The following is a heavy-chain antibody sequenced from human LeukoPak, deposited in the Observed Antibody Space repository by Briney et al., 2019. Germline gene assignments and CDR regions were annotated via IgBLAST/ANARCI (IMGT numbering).Heavy chain of an antibody. V-gene: IGHV3-15*01. CDR1: GFTFSNAW. CDR3: TQESFPEAFVI. CDR2: IKRKSDGGTT. J-gene: IGHJ3*02. Sequence: SGGSLRLSCAVSGFTFSNAWMSWVRQAPGKGLEWVGRIKRKSDGGTTDYAAPVKGRFTISRDDSKNMLYLQMNSLETEDTAIYYCTQESFPEAFVIWGQGTMVTVSS.